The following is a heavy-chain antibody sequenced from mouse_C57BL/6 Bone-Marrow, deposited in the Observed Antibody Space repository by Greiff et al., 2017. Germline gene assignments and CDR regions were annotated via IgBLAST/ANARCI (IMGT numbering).Heavy chain of an antibody. CDR2: INPGSGGT. J-gene: IGHJ2*01. V-gene: IGHV1-54*01. CDR3: EIRRYDYTFDY. Sequence: QVHVKQSGAELVRPGTSVKVSCKASGYAFTNYLIEWVKQRPGQGLEWIGVINPGSGGTNYTEKFKGKATLTADKSSSTAYMQLSSLTSEDSAVXFGEIRRYDYTFDYWGQGTTLTVST. CDR1: GYAFTNYL. D-gene: IGHD2-4*01.